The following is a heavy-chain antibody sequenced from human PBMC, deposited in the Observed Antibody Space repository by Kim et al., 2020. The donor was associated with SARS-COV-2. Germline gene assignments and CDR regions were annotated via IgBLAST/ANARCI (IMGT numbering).Heavy chain of an antibody. CDR3: ARDGDITAPFEH. CDR1: GFTVRSSY. D-gene: IGHD2-21*02. V-gene: IGHV3-66*01. Sequence: GGSLRLSCTASGFTVRSSYMSWVRQAPGKGLEWVSIIYPGGNTYYADSVKGRFIISRDNSKNTLYLQLNSLRAEDTAVYYCARDGDITAPFEHWGQGTLVAVSS. J-gene: IGHJ4*02. CDR2: IYPGGNT.